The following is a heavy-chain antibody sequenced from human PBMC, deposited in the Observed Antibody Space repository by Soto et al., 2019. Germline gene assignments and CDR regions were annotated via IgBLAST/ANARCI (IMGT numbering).Heavy chain of an antibody. V-gene: IGHV1-8*01. CDR2: MNPNSGNT. J-gene: IGHJ6*03. CDR1: GYTFTSYD. CDR3: ARGVPLVRGVPSEYYYYYYMDV. Sequence: ASVTVSCKASGYTFTSYDINWVRQATGQGLEWMGWMNPNSGNTGYAQKFQGRVTMTRNTSISTAYMELSSLRSEDTAVYCCARGVPLVRGVPSEYYYYYYMDVWGKGTTVTVSS. D-gene: IGHD3-10*01.